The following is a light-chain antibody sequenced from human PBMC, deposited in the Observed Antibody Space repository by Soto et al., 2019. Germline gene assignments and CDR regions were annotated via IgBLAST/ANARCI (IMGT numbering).Light chain of an antibody. CDR3: ATWDDSLSGVV. CDR2: GNN. J-gene: IGLJ3*02. Sequence: QSVLTQPPSVSGTPGQRVTISCSGSSSNIGSNYVFCYQHLPGTAPKLLIYGNNQRPSGVPDRFSGSKSGTSASLANSGLRFEDEADYYCATWDDSLSGVVFGGGTKLTVL. V-gene: IGLV1-47*01. CDR1: SSNIGSNY.